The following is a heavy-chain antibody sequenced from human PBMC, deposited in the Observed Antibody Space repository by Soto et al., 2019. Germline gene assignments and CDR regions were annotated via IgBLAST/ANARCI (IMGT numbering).Heavy chain of an antibody. J-gene: IGHJ6*03. CDR1: GFTFSSYG. CDR2: ISYDGSNK. CDR3: ARGLGYYSEGDNYYYYYYMDV. V-gene: IGHV3-30*03. D-gene: IGHD4-4*01. Sequence: GSLRLSCAASGFTFSSYGMHWVRQAPGKGLEWVAVISYDGSNKYYADSVKGRFTISRDNSKNTLYLQMNSLRSEDTAVYYCARGLGYYSEGDNYYYYYYMDVWGQGTTVTVSS.